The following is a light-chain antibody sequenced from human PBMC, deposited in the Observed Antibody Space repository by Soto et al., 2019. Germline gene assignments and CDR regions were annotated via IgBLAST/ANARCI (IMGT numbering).Light chain of an antibody. V-gene: IGKV3-20*01. CDR3: QQYGSSPQT. J-gene: IGKJ1*01. CDR1: QSVSSSY. CDR2: GAS. Sequence: EIVLTQSPCTLSLSPGERATLSCRASQSVSSSYLAWYQQKPGQAPSLLIYGASSRATGIPDRFSGSGSGTDFTLTISRLEPEDFAVYYCQQYGSSPQTFGPGTKVDI.